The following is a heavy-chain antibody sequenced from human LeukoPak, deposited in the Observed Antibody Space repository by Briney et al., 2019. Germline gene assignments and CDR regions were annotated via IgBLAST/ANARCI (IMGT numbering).Heavy chain of an antibody. Sequence: ETLSLTCTVSGGSISSSSYYWGWIRQPPGKGLEWVASINHNGNVNYYVDSVKGRFTISRDNAKNSLYLQMSNLRAEDTAVYFCARGGGLDVWGQGATVTVSS. CDR1: GGSISSSSYY. V-gene: IGHV3-7*03. J-gene: IGHJ6*02. CDR2: INHNGNVN. CDR3: ARGGGLDV. D-gene: IGHD3-16*01.